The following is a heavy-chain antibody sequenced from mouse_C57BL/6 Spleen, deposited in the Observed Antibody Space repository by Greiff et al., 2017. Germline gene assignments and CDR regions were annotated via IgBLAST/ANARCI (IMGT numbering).Heavy chain of an antibody. J-gene: IGHJ4*01. D-gene: IGHD2-4*01. CDR2: IYPRSGNT. Sequence: VQLQESGAELARPGASVKLSCKASGYTFTSYGISWVKQRTGQGLEWIGEIYPRSGNTYYNEKFKGKATLTADKSSRTAYMELRSLTSEDSAVYFCARSGLRQNYAMDYWGQGTSVTVSS. CDR3: ARSGLRQNYAMDY. V-gene: IGHV1-81*01. CDR1: GYTFTSYG.